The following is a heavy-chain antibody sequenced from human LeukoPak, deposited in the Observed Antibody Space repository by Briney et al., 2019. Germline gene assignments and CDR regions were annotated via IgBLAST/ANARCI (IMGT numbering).Heavy chain of an antibody. CDR2: INHSGRT. J-gene: IGHJ6*03. CDR3: ASQGHHGKIVGTTLSYFYMDV. Sequence: SETLSLTCAVSLGSFSGYYWSWIRQPPGRGLECIGEINHSGRTNYNPSLQSRVTISVDSSKNKFSLKLNSVTAAHTAIYYCASQGHHGKIVGTTLSYFYMDVWGKGTTVTVSS. CDR1: LGSFSGYY. D-gene: IGHD1-26*01. V-gene: IGHV4-34*01.